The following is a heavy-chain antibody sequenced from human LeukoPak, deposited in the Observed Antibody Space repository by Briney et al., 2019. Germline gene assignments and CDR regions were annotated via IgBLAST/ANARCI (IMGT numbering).Heavy chain of an antibody. Sequence: GGSLRLSCAASGFTFSSYWMSWVRQAPGKGLEWVANIKQDGSEKYYVDSVKGRFTISRDNAKNSLYLQMNSLRAEDTAVYYCARYYDILTGEIDYWGQGTRVTVAS. J-gene: IGHJ4*02. CDR1: GFTFSSYW. CDR2: IKQDGSEK. D-gene: IGHD3-9*01. V-gene: IGHV3-7*04. CDR3: ARYYDILTGEIDY.